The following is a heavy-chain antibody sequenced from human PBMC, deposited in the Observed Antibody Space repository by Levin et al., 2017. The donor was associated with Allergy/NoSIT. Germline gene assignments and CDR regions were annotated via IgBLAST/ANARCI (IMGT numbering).Heavy chain of an antibody. CDR3: ARDGRAVAYYDFWSGYPYWYFDL. J-gene: IGHJ2*01. V-gene: IGHV4-59*01. CDR1: GGSISSYY. Sequence: KSSETLSLTCTVSGGSISSYYWSWIRQPPGKGLEWIGYIYYSGSTNYNPSLKSRVTISVDTSKNQFSLKLSSVTAADTAVYYCARDGRAVAYYDFWSGYPYWYFDLWGRGTLVTVSS. CDR2: IYYSGST. D-gene: IGHD3-3*01.